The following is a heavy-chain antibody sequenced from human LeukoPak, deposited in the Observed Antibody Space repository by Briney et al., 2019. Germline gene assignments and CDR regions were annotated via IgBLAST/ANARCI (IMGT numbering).Heavy chain of an antibody. Sequence: SVKVSCKASGFTFNRSVMQWVRQARGQRLEWIGWIVVGSGNTKYAQKFHDRVTIARDIYTSTSYMELSSLRSEDTAIYYCAREGSRDGNIPRYWGYWGQGTLVTVFS. D-gene: IGHD5-24*01. J-gene: IGHJ4*02. CDR3: AREGSRDGNIPRYWGY. CDR2: IVVGSGNT. V-gene: IGHV1-58*02. CDR1: GFTFNRSV.